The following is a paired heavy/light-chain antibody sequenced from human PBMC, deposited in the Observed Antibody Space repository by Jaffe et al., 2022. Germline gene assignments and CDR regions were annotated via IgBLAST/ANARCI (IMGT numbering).Light chain of an antibody. Sequence: SYELTQPPSVSVSPGQTARITCSGDALPKQYAYWYQQKPGQAPVLVIYKDSERPSGIPERFSGSSSGTTVTLTISGVQAEDEADYYCQSADSSGTYAVFGGGTQLTVL. CDR2: KDS. V-gene: IGLV3-25*03. CDR3: QSADSSGTYAV. J-gene: IGLJ7*01. CDR1: ALPKQY.
Heavy chain of an antibody. Sequence: QLQLQESGPGLVKPSETLSLTCTVSGGSISSSSYYWGWIRQPPGKGLEWIGSIYYSGSTYYNPSLKSRVTISVDTSKNQFSLKLSSVTAADTAVYYCARHQNQGPYTMVQGVTSYNWFDPWGQGTLVTVSS. V-gene: IGHV4-39*01. CDR1: GGSISSSSYY. D-gene: IGHD3-10*01. J-gene: IGHJ5*02. CDR2: IYYSGST. CDR3: ARHQNQGPYTMVQGVTSYNWFDP.